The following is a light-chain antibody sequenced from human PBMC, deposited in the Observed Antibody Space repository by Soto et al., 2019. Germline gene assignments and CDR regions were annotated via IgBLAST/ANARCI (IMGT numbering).Light chain of an antibody. CDR1: QSVSSSY. CDR3: QQYRSSPMYT. J-gene: IGKJ2*01. Sequence: EIVLTQSPGTLSLSPGERATLSCRASQSVSSSYLAWYQQKPGQAPRLLIYGASSRATVIPDRFSGSGSGTGFTLTISRLEPEDFAVYYCQQYRSSPMYTFGQGTKREIK. V-gene: IGKV3-20*01. CDR2: GAS.